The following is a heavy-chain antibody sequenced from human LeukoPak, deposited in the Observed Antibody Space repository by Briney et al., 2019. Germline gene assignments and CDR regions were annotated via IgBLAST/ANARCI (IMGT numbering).Heavy chain of an antibody. D-gene: IGHD2-15*01. CDR2: IYYSGST. Sequence: SETLSLTCTVSGGSISSYYWSWIRQPPGKGLEWIGYIYYSGSTNYNPSLKSRVTISVDTSKNQFSLKLSSVTAADTAVYYCARRRSPSYYYYGMDVWGQGTTVTVSS. CDR3: ARRRSPSYYYYGMDV. J-gene: IGHJ6*02. CDR1: GGSISSYY. V-gene: IGHV4-59*08.